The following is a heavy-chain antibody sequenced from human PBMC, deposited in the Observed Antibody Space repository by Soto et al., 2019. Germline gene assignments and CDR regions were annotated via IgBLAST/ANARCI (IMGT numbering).Heavy chain of an antibody. D-gene: IGHD6-19*01. CDR1: GGSFSGYY. J-gene: IGHJ6*03. CDR2: INHSGST. Sequence: SETLSLTCAVYGGSFSGYYWSWIRQPPGKGLEWIGEINHSGSTNYNPSLKSRVTISVDTSKNQFSLKLSSVTAADTAVYYCATSEVAGTQEPQYYRDVWGKGTTVTVSS. CDR3: ATSEVAGTQEPQYYRDV. V-gene: IGHV4-34*01.